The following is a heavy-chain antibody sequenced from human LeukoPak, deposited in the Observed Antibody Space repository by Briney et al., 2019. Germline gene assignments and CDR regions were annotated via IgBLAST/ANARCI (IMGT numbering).Heavy chain of an antibody. CDR1: GFTVSSNY. Sequence: GGSLRLSCAASGFTVSSNYMSWVRQAPGKGLEWVSGVSGSAAAYYADSVKGRFTISRDNSKNTLYLQMSSLRADDMAIYYCAKDHHETYYGYLQQWGQGTLVTVSS. V-gene: IGHV3-53*01. D-gene: IGHD1-26*01. J-gene: IGHJ1*01. CDR3: AKDHHETYYGYLQQ. CDR2: VSGSAAA.